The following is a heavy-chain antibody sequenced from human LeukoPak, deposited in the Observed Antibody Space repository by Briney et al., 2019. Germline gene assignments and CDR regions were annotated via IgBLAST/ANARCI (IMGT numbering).Heavy chain of an antibody. V-gene: IGHV3-53*01. J-gene: IGHJ4*02. Sequence: GGSLRLSCAASGFTVRSNYMSWVRQAPGKGLEWVSVIYSGGSTYYADSVKGRFTISRDNSKNTLYLQMNSLRAEDTAVYYCARGKHGDYESYFDYWGQGTLVTVSS. CDR3: ARGKHGDYESYFDY. CDR2: IYSGGST. D-gene: IGHD4-17*01. CDR1: GFTVRSNY.